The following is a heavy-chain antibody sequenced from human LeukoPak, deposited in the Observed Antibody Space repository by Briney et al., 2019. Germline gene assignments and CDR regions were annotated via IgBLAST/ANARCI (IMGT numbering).Heavy chain of an antibody. Sequence: QSGGSLRLSCAASGFTFSSYGMHWVRQAPGKGLEWVAVISYDGSNKYYADSVKGRFTISRDNSKNTLYLQMNSVIAEDTAVYYCAKDLVRGAFDYWGQGTLVTVSS. D-gene: IGHD3-10*01. CDR1: GFTFSSYG. CDR3: AKDLVRGAFDY. V-gene: IGHV3-30*18. CDR2: ISYDGSNK. J-gene: IGHJ4*02.